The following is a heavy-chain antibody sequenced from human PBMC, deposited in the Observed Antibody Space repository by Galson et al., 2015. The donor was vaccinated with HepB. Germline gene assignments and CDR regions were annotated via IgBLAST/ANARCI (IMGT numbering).Heavy chain of an antibody. CDR1: GFIFSNYG. CDR3: ARVPADFQVGNRGSWYGGNNYYYYGMDV. CDR2: IWYDGSNK. D-gene: IGHD6-13*01. Sequence: SLRLSCAASGFIFSNYGMHWVRQAPGKGLEWVAVIWYDGSNKYYADSVKGRFTISRDNSKNTLYLQMNSLRSEDTAVYYCARVPADFQVGNRGSWYGGNNYYYYGMDVWGQGTTVTVSS. V-gene: IGHV3-33*01. J-gene: IGHJ6*02.